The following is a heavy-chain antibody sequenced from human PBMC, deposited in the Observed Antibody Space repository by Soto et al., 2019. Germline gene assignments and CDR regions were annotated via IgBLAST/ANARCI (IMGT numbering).Heavy chain of an antibody. Sequence: SETLSLTCTVSGGSISSGGYYWSWIRQHPGKGLEWIGYIYYSGSTYYNPSLKSRVTISVDTSKNQFSLKLSSVTAADTAVYYCARDLVNSYYYDSRGAFDIWGQGTMVTVSS. CDR1: GGSISSGGYY. D-gene: IGHD3-22*01. CDR2: IYYSGST. CDR3: ARDLVNSYYYDSRGAFDI. J-gene: IGHJ3*02. V-gene: IGHV4-31*03.